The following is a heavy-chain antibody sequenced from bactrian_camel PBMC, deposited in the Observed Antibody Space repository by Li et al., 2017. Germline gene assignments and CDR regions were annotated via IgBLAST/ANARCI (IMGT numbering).Heavy chain of an antibody. Sequence: QVQLVESGGGSVQPGGSLRLSCAPSGLSVSDFSMAWFRQSPGKEREGVAVINRRGTIRYTDFVAGRFTISKVNAEKTLYLQMNNLKPEDTATYYCAAQYTGISGCYATSLAPASFDYWGQGTQVTVS. V-gene: IGHV3S26*01. CDR2: INRRGTI. CDR1: GLSVSDFS. CDR3: AAQYTGISGCYATSLAPASFDY. D-gene: IGHD1*01. J-gene: IGHJ4*01.